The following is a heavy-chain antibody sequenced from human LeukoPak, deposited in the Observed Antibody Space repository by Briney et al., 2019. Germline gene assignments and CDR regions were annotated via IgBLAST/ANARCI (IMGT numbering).Heavy chain of an antibody. CDR2: IIPIFGTA. D-gene: IGHD6-13*01. J-gene: IGHJ4*02. Sequence: SVKVSCKASGGTFSSYAISWVRQAPGQGLEWMGGIIPIFGTANYAQKFQGRVTITADESTSTAYMELSSLRSEDTAVYYCARVAAAGTPLGYWGQGTPVTVSS. V-gene: IGHV1-69*01. CDR1: GGTFSSYA. CDR3: ARVAAAGTPLGY.